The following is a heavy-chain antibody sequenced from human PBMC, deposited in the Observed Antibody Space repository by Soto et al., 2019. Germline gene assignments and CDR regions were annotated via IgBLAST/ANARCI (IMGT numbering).Heavy chain of an antibody. V-gene: IGHV1-69*06. CDR3: ASGFLGSSGYYVFDY. CDR2: IIPIFGTA. J-gene: IGHJ4*02. Sequence: ASEKVSCKASGGTFSSYAISWVRQAPGQGLEWMGGIIPIFGTANYAQKFQGRVTITADKSTSTAYMELSSLRSEDTAVYYCASGFLGSSGYYVFDYWGQGTLVTVSS. CDR1: GGTFSSYA. D-gene: IGHD3-22*01.